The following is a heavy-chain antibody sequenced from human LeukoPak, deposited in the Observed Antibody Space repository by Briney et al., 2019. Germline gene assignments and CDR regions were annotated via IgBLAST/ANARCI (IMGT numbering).Heavy chain of an antibody. V-gene: IGHV3-30*18. CDR3: AKQGSTYYYDSSGYYTDY. J-gene: IGHJ4*02. D-gene: IGHD3-22*01. CDR2: ISYDGSNK. Sequence: PGGSLRLSCAASGFTFSSYGMHWVRQAPGKGLEWVAVISYDGSNKYYADSVKGRFTISRDNSKNTLYLQMNSLRAEDTAVYYCAKQGSTYYYDSSGYYTDYWGQGTLVTVSS. CDR1: GFTFSSYG.